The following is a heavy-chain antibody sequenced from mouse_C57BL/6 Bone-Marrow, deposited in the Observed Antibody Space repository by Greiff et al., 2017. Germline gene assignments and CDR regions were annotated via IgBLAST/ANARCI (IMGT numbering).Heavy chain of an antibody. J-gene: IGHJ2*01. CDR1: GYTFPSYW. CDR3: ALPDFDY. CDR2: IDPSDSYT. D-gene: IGHD1-1*01. Sequence: QVQLQQPGAELVMPGASVKLSCKASGYTFPSYWMHWVKQRPGQGLEWIGEIDPSDSYTNYNQKFKGKSTLTVDKSSSTAYMQLSSLTSEDSAVYYCALPDFDYWGQGTTLTGSA. V-gene: IGHV1-69*01.